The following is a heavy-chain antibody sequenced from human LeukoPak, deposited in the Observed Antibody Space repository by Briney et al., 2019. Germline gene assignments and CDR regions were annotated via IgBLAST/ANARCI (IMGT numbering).Heavy chain of an antibody. D-gene: IGHD2-15*01. J-gene: IGHJ4*02. CDR2: ISFDGST. Sequence: GGSLRLSCAASGFTFSDYSMHWVRQAPGKGLVWVSCISFDGSTTYADSVKGRFTISRDNSKDTLYLQTNSLRAEDTAVYYCARDGGLLLALYYFDYWGQGTLVTVSS. CDR3: ARDGGLLLALYYFDY. V-gene: IGHV3-74*01. CDR1: GFTFSDYS.